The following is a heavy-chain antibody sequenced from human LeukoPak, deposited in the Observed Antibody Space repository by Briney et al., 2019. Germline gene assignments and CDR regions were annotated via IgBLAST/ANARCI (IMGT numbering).Heavy chain of an antibody. CDR3: ARVIVVVPAAPGHDAFDI. Sequence: GGSLRLSCAASGFTLSSYWMGWVRQAPGKGLEWVANIKQDGSEKYYVDSVKGRFTISRDNAKNSLYLQMNSLRAEDTAVYYCARVIVVVPAAPGHDAFDIWGQGTMVTVSS. D-gene: IGHD2-2*01. CDR2: IKQDGSEK. CDR1: GFTLSSYW. J-gene: IGHJ3*02. V-gene: IGHV3-7*01.